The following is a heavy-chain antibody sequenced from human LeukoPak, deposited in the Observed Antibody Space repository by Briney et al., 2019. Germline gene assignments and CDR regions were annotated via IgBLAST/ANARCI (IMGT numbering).Heavy chain of an antibody. J-gene: IGHJ4*02. V-gene: IGHV3-30-3*01. Sequence: GGSLRLSCAASGFTFSSYAMHWVRQAPGKGLEWVAVISYDGSNKYYADSVKGRFTISRDNSKNTLYLQMNSLRAEDTAVYYCARDDYYDSSAGFDYWGQGTLVTVSS. CDR3: ARDDYYDSSAGFDY. CDR2: ISYDGSNK. CDR1: GFTFSSYA. D-gene: IGHD3-22*01.